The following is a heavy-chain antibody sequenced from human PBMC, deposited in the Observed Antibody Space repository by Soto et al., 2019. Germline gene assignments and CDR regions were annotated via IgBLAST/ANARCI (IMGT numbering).Heavy chain of an antibody. Sequence: SLTCAVYGGSFSGYYWTWIRQPPGTGLEWIGEINHGGSTNYNPSLKSRVTISIDTSKNQFSLELTSVTAADTAVYYCARLATDSDVWTRSDYWGQGTLVTV. J-gene: IGHJ4*02. CDR3: ARLATDSDVWTRSDY. D-gene: IGHD3-3*01. CDR2: INHGGST. V-gene: IGHV4-34*01. CDR1: GGSFSGYY.